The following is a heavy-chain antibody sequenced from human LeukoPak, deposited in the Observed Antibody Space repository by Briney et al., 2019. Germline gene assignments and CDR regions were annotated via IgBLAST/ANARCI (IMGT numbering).Heavy chain of an antibody. CDR2: IRGGSDFI. D-gene: IGHD2-2*01. Sequence: PGGSLRLSCAASGFTFRDYSMTWVRQAPGKGLEWVSSIRGGSDFIYHADSVKGRSTVSRDNAKNSLYLQMNSLRAEDTAVYYCARDHAGIVLPAAVGAHWGQGTLVTVSS. CDR3: ARDHAGIVLPAAVGAH. CDR1: GFTFRDYS. J-gene: IGHJ4*02. V-gene: IGHV3-21*01.